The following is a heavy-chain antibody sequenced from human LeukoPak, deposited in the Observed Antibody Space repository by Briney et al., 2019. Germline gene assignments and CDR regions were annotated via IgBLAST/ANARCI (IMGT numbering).Heavy chain of an antibody. CDR3: ARDATTEPGTVYMDV. D-gene: IGHD6-13*01. J-gene: IGHJ6*03. V-gene: IGHV3-48*03. Sequence: GGSLRLSCAASGFTFSDYEMNWVRQAPGKGLEWILHISTSGSIIHYADSVKGRFTVSRDNAKNSLYLQMNSLRAEDTALYFCARDATTEPGTVYMDVWGKGTTVTISS. CDR2: ISTSGSII. CDR1: GFTFSDYE.